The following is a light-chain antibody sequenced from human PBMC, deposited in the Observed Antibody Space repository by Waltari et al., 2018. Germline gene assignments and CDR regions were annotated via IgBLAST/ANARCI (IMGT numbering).Light chain of an antibody. V-gene: IGLV2-23*01. CDR1: SSYVGNYNL. CDR3: CSYAGSSTV. J-gene: IGLJ2*01. CDR2: EGT. Sequence: QSALTQPASVSGSPGQSISISCTGTSSYVGNYNLVSWYQQRPGKAPKLMIYEGTKRPSGVSNRFSGSKSGNTASLTISGLQAEDEADYYCCSYAGSSTVFGGGTKLTVL.